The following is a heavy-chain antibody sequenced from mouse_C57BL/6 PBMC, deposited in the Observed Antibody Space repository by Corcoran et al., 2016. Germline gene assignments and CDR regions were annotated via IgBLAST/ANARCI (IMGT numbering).Heavy chain of an antibody. CDR1: GYTFTDYC. CDR3: ARTFAY. Sequence: EVQLQQSGPVLVKPGASVKMSCKASGYTFTDYCMNWVKQSHGKSLEWIGVINPYNGGTTYNQNFKGKATLTVDKSSSTAYMELNSLTSEDSAVYYCARTFAYWGQGTLVTVSA. J-gene: IGHJ3*01. CDR2: INPYNGGT. V-gene: IGHV1-19*01.